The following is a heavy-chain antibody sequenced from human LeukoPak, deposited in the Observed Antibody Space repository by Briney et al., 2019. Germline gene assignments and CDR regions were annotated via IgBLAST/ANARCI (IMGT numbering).Heavy chain of an antibody. V-gene: IGHV3-23*01. CDR1: GFTFSTYA. D-gene: IGHD2-15*01. J-gene: IGHJ6*02. CDR2: ISVSGDKT. Sequence: PGGSLRLSCAASGFTFSTYAMSGVRQAPGKGLEWVSAISVSGDKTYYAGSVKGRYTISRDNSKNTLFLQMNSLRAEDTAVYYCAKLAAASEYSFTDVWGQGTTVTVSS. CDR3: AKLAAASEYSFTDV.